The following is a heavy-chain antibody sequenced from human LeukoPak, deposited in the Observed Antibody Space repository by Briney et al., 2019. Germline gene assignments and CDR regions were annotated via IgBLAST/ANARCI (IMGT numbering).Heavy chain of an antibody. D-gene: IGHD1-26*01. V-gene: IGHV1-69*13. Sequence: SVKVSCKVSGYTLTELSMHWVRQAPGQGLEWMGGIIPIFGTANYAQKFQGRVTITADESTSTAYMELSSLRSEDTAVYYCAVESGSYSSAFDIWGQGTMVTVSS. CDR1: GYTLTELS. CDR3: AVESGSYSSAFDI. CDR2: IIPIFGTA. J-gene: IGHJ3*02.